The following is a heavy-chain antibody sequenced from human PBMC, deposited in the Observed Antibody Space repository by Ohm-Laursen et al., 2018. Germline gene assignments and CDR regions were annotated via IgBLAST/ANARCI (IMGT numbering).Heavy chain of an antibody. CDR2: INPNSGGT. CDR1: GYTFTSYY. D-gene: IGHD3-22*01. J-gene: IGHJ6*02. CDR3: ARDPGFFDYYDSSGYGMDV. V-gene: IGHV1-2*02. Sequence: EASVKVSYKPSGYTFTSYYMHWVRQAPGQGLEWMGWINPNSGGTNYAQKFQGRVTMTRDTSISTAYMELSRLRSDDTAVYYCARDPGFFDYYDSSGYGMDVWGQGTTVTVSS.